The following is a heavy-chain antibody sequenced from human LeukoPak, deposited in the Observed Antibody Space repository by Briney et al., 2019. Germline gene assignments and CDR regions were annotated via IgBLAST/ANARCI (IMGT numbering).Heavy chain of an antibody. D-gene: IGHD3-10*01. CDR2: INPNSAGT. J-gene: IGHJ4*02. Sequence: ASVKVSCKASGYTFTGYYMHWVRQAPGQGLEWMGWINPNSAGTNYAQKFQGRVTMTRDTSISTAYMELSRLRSDDTAMYYCARAVATMVRGAVGYWGQGTLVTVSS. CDR3: ARAVATMVRGAVGY. V-gene: IGHV1-2*02. CDR1: GYTFTGYY.